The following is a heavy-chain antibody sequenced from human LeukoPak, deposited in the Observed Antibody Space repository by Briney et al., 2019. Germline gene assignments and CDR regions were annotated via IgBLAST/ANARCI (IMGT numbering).Heavy chain of an antibody. J-gene: IGHJ6*02. D-gene: IGHD3-22*01. CDR1: GGSISSSSYY. V-gene: IGHV4-39*07. Sequence: PSETLSLTCTVSGGSISSSSYYWGWIRQPPGKGLEWIGSIYYSGSTYYNPSLKSRVTISVDTSKNQFSLKLSSMTAADTAVYYCARMIVVVTAQSLYYYYGMDVWGQGTTVTVS. CDR3: ARMIVVVTAQSLYYYYGMDV. CDR2: IYYSGST.